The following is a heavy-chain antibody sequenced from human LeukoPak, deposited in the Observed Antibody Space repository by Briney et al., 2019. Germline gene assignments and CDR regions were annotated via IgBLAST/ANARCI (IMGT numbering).Heavy chain of an antibody. CDR1: GFIVSSNY. CDR2: ISSGGNT. CDR3: AIEVRGYYFDY. D-gene: IGHD3-22*01. J-gene: IGHJ4*02. V-gene: IGHV3-53*01. Sequence: GGSLRLSCAASGFIVSSNYMSWVRQAPGMGLEWVSVISSGGNTYYADSVKGRFTISRDISKNTLYLQMNGLRAEDTAVYYCAIEVRGYYFDYWGQGTLVTVSS.